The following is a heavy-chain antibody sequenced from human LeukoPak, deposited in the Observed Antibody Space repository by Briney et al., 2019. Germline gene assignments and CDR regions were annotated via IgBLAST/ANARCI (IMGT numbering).Heavy chain of an antibody. CDR2: IIPIFGTA. Sequence: SVKVSXKASGGTFSSYAISRVRQAPGQGLEWMGGIIPIFGTANYAQKFQGRVTITTDESTSTAYMELSSLRSEDTAVYYCARGSSSWPLAEYFQHWGQGTLVTVSS. D-gene: IGHD6-13*01. CDR1: GGTFSSYA. V-gene: IGHV1-69*05. CDR3: ARGSSSWPLAEYFQH. J-gene: IGHJ1*01.